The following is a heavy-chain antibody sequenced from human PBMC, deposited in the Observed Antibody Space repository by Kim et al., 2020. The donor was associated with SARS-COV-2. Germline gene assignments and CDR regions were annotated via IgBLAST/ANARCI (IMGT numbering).Heavy chain of an antibody. CDR3: AKGGVAAAGTAFAYY. V-gene: IGHV3-30*18. J-gene: IGHJ4*01. Sequence: GGSLRLSCAASGFTFSSYGMHWVRQAPGKGLEWVAVISYDGSNKYYADSVKGRFTISRDNSKNTLYLQMNSLRAEDTAVYYCAKGGVAAAGTAFAYYWG. CDR2: ISYDGSNK. D-gene: IGHD6-13*01. CDR1: GFTFSSYG.